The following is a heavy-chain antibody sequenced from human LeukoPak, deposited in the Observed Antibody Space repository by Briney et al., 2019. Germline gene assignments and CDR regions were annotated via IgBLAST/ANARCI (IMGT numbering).Heavy chain of an antibody. J-gene: IGHJ3*02. CDR2: ISYDGSNK. Sequence: GGSLRLSCAASGFIFSTYAMHWVRQAPGKGLEWLALISYDGSNKYYPDSVRGRFTISRDDSKNTLYLQMNSLRAEDTADYYCARDATVSDAFDIWGQGTMVTVSS. V-gene: IGHV3-30-3*01. D-gene: IGHD4-11*01. CDR1: GFIFSTYA. CDR3: ARDATVSDAFDI.